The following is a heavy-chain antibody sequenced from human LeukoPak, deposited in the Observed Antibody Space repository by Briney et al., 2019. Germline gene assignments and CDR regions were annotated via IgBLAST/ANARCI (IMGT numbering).Heavy chain of an antibody. D-gene: IGHD3/OR15-3a*01. V-gene: IGHV1-2*02. CDR1: GYTFTAYY. CDR3: ARVADFRQSFDF. Sequence: ASVKVSCKASGYTFTAYYLHWVRQAPGQGLEWMGWINPNSGGTNYAQTFQGRVTMTRDTSISTAYMDLSTLRPDDTAVYYCARVADFRQSFDFWGQGTLVTVSS. J-gene: IGHJ4*02. CDR2: INPNSGGT.